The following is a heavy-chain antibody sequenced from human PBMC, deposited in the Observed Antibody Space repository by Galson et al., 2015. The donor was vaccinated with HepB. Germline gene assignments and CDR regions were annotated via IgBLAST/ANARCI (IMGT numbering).Heavy chain of an antibody. J-gene: IGHJ4*02. Sequence: SLRLSCTASGFTFSSYAMHWVRQAPGKGLERVAVITYDGSNKYYAHSLKGRFTVSMDNSKNTLYLQMNSLRAEDTAVFYCARETAMVTNYWGQGTLVTVSS. V-gene: IGHV3-30*04. CDR2: ITYDGSNK. CDR1: GFTFSSYA. CDR3: ARETAMVTNY. D-gene: IGHD5-18*01.